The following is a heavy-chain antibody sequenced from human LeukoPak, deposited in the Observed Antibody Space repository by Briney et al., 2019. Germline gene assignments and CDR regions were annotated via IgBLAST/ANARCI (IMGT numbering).Heavy chain of an antibody. J-gene: IGHJ3*02. D-gene: IGHD6-13*01. V-gene: IGHV4-34*01. CDR3: ARADSSSWYVMRAFDI. CDR2: INHSGST. CDR1: GGSFSGYY. Sequence: PSETLSLTCAVYGGSFSGYYWSWIRQPPGKGLEWIGEINHSGSTNYNPSLKSRVTISVDTSRNQFSLKLSSVTAADTAVYYCARADSSSWYVMRAFDIWGQGTMVTVSS.